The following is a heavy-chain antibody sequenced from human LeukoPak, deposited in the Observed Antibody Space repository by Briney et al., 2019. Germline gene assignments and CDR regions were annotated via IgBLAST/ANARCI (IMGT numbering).Heavy chain of an antibody. Sequence: SETLSLTCTVSGGSISSYYWSWIRQPPGKGLEWIGYIYYSGSTNYNPSLKSRVTISVDTSKNQFSLKLSSVTAADTAVYYCARGTNYDILTGYPSVDAFDIWGQGTMVTVSS. V-gene: IGHV4-59*12. CDR3: ARGTNYDILTGYPSVDAFDI. D-gene: IGHD3-9*01. CDR2: IYYSGST. CDR1: GGSISSYY. J-gene: IGHJ3*02.